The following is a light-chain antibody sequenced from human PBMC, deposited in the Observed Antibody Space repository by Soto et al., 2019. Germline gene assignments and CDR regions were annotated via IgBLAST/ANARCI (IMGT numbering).Light chain of an antibody. CDR1: SSDVGGYNY. V-gene: IGLV2-14*01. J-gene: IGLJ1*01. CDR3: SSYTSISTYV. Sequence: QSALTQPASVSGSLGQSITISCTGTSSDVGGYNYVSWYQQHPGKAPKVIIYKVSNRPSEHSNRFFGSKSGNTASLTISGLQPEDEADYYCSSYTSISTYVFGTGTKVTVL. CDR2: KVS.